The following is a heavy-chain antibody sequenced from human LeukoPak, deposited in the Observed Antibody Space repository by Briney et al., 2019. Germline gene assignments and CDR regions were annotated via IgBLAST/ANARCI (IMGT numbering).Heavy chain of an antibody. CDR1: GYTFTDYY. J-gene: IGHJ4*02. V-gene: IGHV1-2*02. D-gene: IGHD2-2*01. CDR2: INPNDGDT. Sequence: ASVKVSCKASGYTFTDYYMHWVRQAPGQEFEWMGWINPNDGDTNYAQKFQGRVTMTRDTSISTAHMEVSRLRSDDTAVYYCARANFLYCSSSTCPFDYWGQGTLVTVSS. CDR3: ARANFLYCSSSTCPFDY.